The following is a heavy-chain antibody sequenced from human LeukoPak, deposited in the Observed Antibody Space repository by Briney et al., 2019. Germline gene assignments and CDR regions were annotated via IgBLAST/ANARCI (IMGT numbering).Heavy chain of an antibody. Sequence: GGSLRLSCAASGFTVSSYYMSWVRQAPGKGLEWVSILYSGGSTYYADSVKGRFTISRDNSKNTLYLQMNSLRAEDTAVYYCARVGYYSSGPFSYFDYWGQGTLVTVSS. CDR1: GFTVSSYY. J-gene: IGHJ4*02. CDR2: LYSGGST. D-gene: IGHD3-10*01. V-gene: IGHV3-53*01. CDR3: ARVGYYSSGPFSYFDY.